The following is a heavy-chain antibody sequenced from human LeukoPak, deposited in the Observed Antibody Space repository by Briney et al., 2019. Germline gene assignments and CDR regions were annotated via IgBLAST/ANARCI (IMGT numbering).Heavy chain of an antibody. CDR1: GFSFRRYS. V-gene: IGHV3-21*01. Sequence: GESLRLFCVASGFSFRRYSMNWVRQAPGKGLEWVAYISYSSSFIYYADSVKGRFIITRDNAENSLFLQMNSLRAEDTAVYYCARDQGTYTDYDVDYWGQGTLVTVSS. CDR2: ISYSSSFI. CDR3: ARDQGTYTDYDVDY. J-gene: IGHJ4*02. D-gene: IGHD4-17*01.